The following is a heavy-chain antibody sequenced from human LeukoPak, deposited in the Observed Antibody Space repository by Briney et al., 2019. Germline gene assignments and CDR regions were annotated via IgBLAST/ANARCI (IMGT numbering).Heavy chain of an antibody. CDR1: GYTFTSYG. D-gene: IGHD3-3*01. CDR3: ARSYDFWSGQSRRGYFDY. CDR2: ISAYNGNT. J-gene: IGHJ4*02. Sequence: ASVKVSCKASGYTFTSYGISWVRQAPGQGLEWMGWISAYNGNTNYAQKFQGRVTITADESTSTAYMELSSLRSEDTAVYYCARSYDFWSGQSRRGYFDYWGQGTLVTVSS. V-gene: IGHV1-18*01.